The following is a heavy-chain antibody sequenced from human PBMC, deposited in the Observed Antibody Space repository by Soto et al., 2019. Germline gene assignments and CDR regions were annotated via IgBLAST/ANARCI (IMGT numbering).Heavy chain of an antibody. CDR3: ARQNDYGDYTMSLSAFDI. CDR1: GGSISSGGYY. Sequence: TLSLTCTVSGGSISSGGYYWSWIHQHPGKGLEWIGYIYYSGSTYYNPSLKSRVTISVDTSKNQFSLKLSSVTAADTAVYYCARQNDYGDYTMSLSAFDIWGQGTMVTVSS. J-gene: IGHJ3*02. V-gene: IGHV4-31*03. CDR2: IYYSGST. D-gene: IGHD4-17*01.